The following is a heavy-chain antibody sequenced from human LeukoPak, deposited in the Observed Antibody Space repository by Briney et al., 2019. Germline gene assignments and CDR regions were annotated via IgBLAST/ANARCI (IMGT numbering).Heavy chain of an antibody. CDR2: IDPSDSYT. V-gene: IGHV5-10-1*01. CDR3: ARQGTMIVVENAFDI. D-gene: IGHD3-22*01. Sequence: KSGESLKISCKGSGYSFTSYWISWARQMPGKGLEWMGRIDPSDSYTNYSPSFQGHVTISADKSISTAYLQWSSLKASDTAMYYCARQGTMIVVENAFDIWGQGTMVAVSS. J-gene: IGHJ3*02. CDR1: GYSFTSYW.